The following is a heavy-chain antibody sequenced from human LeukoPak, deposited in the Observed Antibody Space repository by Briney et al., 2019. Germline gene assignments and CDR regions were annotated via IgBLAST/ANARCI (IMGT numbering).Heavy chain of an antibody. J-gene: IGHJ4*02. Sequence: HSGGSLRLSCAASGFTFSSYGMHWVRQAPGKGLEWVAVIWYDGSNKYYADSVKGRFTISRDNSKNTLYLQMNSLRAGDTAVYYCARERSSLGDFDYWGQGTLVTVSS. CDR3: ARERSSLGDFDY. CDR1: GFTFSSYG. V-gene: IGHV3-33*01. D-gene: IGHD6-13*01. CDR2: IWYDGSNK.